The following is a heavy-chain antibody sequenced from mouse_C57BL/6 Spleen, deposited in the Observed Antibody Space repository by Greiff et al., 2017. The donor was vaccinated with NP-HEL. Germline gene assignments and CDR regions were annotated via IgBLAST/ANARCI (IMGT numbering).Heavy chain of an antibody. Sequence: EVMLVESGPELVKPGASVKISCKASGYSFTGYYMNWVKQSPEKSLEWIGEINPSTGGTTYNQKFKAKATLTVDKSSSTAYMQLKSLTSEDSAVYYCARGGLPYWYFDVWGTGTTVTVSS. CDR2: INPSTGGT. D-gene: IGHD2-2*01. J-gene: IGHJ1*03. V-gene: IGHV1-42*01. CDR1: GYSFTGYY. CDR3: ARGGLPYWYFDV.